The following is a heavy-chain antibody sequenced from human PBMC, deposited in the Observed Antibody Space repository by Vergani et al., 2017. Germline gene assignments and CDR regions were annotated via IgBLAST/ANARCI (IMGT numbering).Heavy chain of an antibody. V-gene: IGHV4-31*03. D-gene: IGHD3-22*01. J-gene: IGHJ4*02. Sequence: VQLQESGPGLVMPSETLSLTCSVSGDSISSGVYYWNWIRQHPGKGLEWIGYIYSTGSTHHNPSLRRRINMSVDTSKNQFSLKLNSVTAADTAMYYCARMGGYDEGDAFRIGYFDSWGPGILVTVSS. CDR3: ARMGGYDEGDAFRIGYFDS. CDR2: IYSTGST. CDR1: GDSISSGVYY.